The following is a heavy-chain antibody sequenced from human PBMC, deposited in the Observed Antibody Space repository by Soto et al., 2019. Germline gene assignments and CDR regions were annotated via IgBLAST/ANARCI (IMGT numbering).Heavy chain of an antibody. Sequence: GASVKVSCKASGGTFSSYAISWVRQAPGQGLEWMGGIIPIFGTANYAQKFQGRVTITADESTSTAYMELSSLRSEDTAVYYCARAVYCSGGSCYQSFSDYYYGMDVWGQGTTVTVSS. CDR3: ARAVYCSGGSCYQSFSDYYYGMDV. CDR1: GGTFSSYA. CDR2: IIPIFGTA. V-gene: IGHV1-69*13. J-gene: IGHJ6*02. D-gene: IGHD2-15*01.